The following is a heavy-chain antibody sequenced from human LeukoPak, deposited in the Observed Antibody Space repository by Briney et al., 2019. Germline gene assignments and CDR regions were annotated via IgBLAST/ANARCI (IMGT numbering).Heavy chain of an antibody. CDR1: GFTFSSYG. D-gene: IGHD3-10*01. V-gene: IGHV3-23*01. CDR2: ISGSGGRT. Sequence: GGSLRLSCAASGFTFSSYGMNWVRQAPGKELEWVSTISGSGGRTFYGDSVKGRFSISRDISKNTLYLQMNSLRAEDTAVYYCAKGYYASGSYGWFDTWGQGTLVTVSS. CDR3: AKGYYASGSYGWFDT. J-gene: IGHJ5*02.